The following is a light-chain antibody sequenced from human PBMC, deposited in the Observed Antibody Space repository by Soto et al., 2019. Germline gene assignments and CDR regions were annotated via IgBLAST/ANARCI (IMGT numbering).Light chain of an antibody. V-gene: IGKV3-11*01. CDR2: DVF. J-gene: IGKJ4*01. Sequence: EIVLTQSPATLSLSPGERATLSCRPSRRVGKYLTWYQQKPGQAPRLLLYDVFNRATGIPARFSGSGSETDFTLTISSLEPEDFAVYYCQQRSSWPLTFGGGTKVDIK. CDR1: RRVGKY. CDR3: QQRSSWPLT.